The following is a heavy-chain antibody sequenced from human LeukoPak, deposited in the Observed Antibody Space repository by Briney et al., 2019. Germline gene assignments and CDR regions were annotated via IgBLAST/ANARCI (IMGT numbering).Heavy chain of an antibody. CDR3: AKQTGSGLFILP. J-gene: IGHJ4*02. Sequence: SETLSLTCSVSGVSISSSNSYWGWIRQPPGKGLEWIGSIYYTGNTYYNASLKSRVTISIDTSKNQFSLKLTSVTAADTAVYYCAKQTGSGLFILPGGQGTLVTVSS. V-gene: IGHV4-39*01. D-gene: IGHD3/OR15-3a*01. CDR1: GVSISSSNSY. CDR2: IYYTGNT.